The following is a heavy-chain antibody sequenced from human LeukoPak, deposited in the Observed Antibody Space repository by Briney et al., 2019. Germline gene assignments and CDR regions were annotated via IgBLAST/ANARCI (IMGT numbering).Heavy chain of an antibody. CDR2: VYYSGST. CDR3: ASNTGTVFDY. V-gene: IGHV4-59*01. CDR1: GDFTTAYY. D-gene: IGHD7-27*01. Sequence: SETLSLTCTVSGDFTTAYYWSWIRQPPGKGLEWIGYVYYSGSTEYNPSLRSRVTISLEMSKHQFSLNLTSVTAADTAVYYCASNTGTVFDYWGQGALVTASS. J-gene: IGHJ4*02.